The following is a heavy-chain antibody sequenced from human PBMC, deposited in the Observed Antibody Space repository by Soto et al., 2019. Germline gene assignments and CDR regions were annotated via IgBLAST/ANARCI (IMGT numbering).Heavy chain of an antibody. CDR2: IDYSGST. V-gene: IGHV4-31*03. J-gene: IGHJ4*02. D-gene: IGHD3-10*01. CDR1: GGSISSGGYY. CDR3: ARGRYYYGSGSYYSPGGLDY. Sequence: QVQLQESGPGLVKPSQTLSLTCTVSGGSISSGGYYWSWIRQHPGKGREWIGYIDYSGSTYYNPSLKSRVTISVDTSKNPFSLKLSSVTAADTAVYYCARGRYYYGSGSYYSPGGLDYWGQGTLVTVSS.